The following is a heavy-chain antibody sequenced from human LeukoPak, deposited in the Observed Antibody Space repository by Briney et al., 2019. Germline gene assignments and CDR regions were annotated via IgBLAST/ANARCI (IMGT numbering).Heavy chain of an antibody. Sequence: ASVKVSCKASGYTXTDYYMHWVRQAPGQGLEWMGWINPNSGGTNYAQKFQGRVTMTRDTSISTAYMELSRLRSDDTAVYYCAREITMVRGVLGLWGQGTLVTVSS. CDR1: GYTXTDYY. CDR2: INPNSGGT. J-gene: IGHJ4*02. D-gene: IGHD3-10*01. CDR3: AREITMVRGVLGL. V-gene: IGHV1-2*02.